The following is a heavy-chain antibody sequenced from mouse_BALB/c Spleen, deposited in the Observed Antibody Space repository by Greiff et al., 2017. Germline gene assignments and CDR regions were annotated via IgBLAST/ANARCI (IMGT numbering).Heavy chain of an antibody. J-gene: IGHJ2*01. CDR2: ISYSGST. CDR3: ARWDYYYGSTGY. D-gene: IGHD1-1*01. CDR1: GYSITSDYA. Sequence: VQLKESGPGLVKPSQSLSLTCTVTGYSITSDYAWNWIRQFPGNKLEWMGYISYSGSTSYNPSLKSRISITRDTSKNQFFLQLNSVTTEDTATYYCARWDYYYGSTGYWGQGTTLTVSS. V-gene: IGHV3-2*02.